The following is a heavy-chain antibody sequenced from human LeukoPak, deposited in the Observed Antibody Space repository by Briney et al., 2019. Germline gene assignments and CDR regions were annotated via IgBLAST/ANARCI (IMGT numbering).Heavy chain of an antibody. CDR2: LNAAVRSS. Sequence: GGSLRLSCAASGFSFTTYVMSWVRQAPGRGLEWVSALNAAVRSSFYADSVKGRFTISRDNSKNTLYLQMNSLRGEDTAVYYCAKEDYFDTKGYEDYWGQGTLVTVSS. J-gene: IGHJ4*02. CDR1: GFSFTTYV. D-gene: IGHD3-22*01. CDR3: AKEDYFDTKGYEDY. V-gene: IGHV3-23*01.